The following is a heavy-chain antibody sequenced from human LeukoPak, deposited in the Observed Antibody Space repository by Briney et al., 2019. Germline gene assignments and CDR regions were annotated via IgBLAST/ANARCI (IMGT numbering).Heavy chain of an antibody. CDR2: IYSSGST. CDR1: GGSISSAGYY. Sequence: PSQTLSLTCTVSGGSISSAGYYWNWIRQHPGKGLEWIGYIYSSGSTYYNPSLKSRVTISVDTSKNQFSLRLSSVTAADTAVYYCARDFGPSRGFDYWGQGTLVTVSS. J-gene: IGHJ4*02. V-gene: IGHV4-31*03. D-gene: IGHD3-10*01. CDR3: ARDFGPSRGFDY.